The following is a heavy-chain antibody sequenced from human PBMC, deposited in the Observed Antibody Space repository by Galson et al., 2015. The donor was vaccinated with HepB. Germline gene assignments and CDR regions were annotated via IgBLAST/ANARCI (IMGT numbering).Heavy chain of an antibody. CDR1: GGSISSGGYY. V-gene: IGHV4-31*03. CDR3: ARDFWPRLREGGMDV. D-gene: IGHD4-17*01. CDR2: IYYSGST. J-gene: IGHJ6*02. Sequence: TLSLTCTVSGGSISSGGYYWSWIRQHPGKGLEWIGYIYYSGSTYYNPSLKSRVTISVDTSKNQFSLKLSSVTAADTAVYYCARDFWPRLREGGMDVWGQGTTVTVSS.